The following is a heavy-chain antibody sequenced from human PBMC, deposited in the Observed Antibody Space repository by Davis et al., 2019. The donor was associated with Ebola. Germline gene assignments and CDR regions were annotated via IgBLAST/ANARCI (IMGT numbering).Heavy chain of an antibody. D-gene: IGHD6-19*01. CDR1: GFTFSSYE. V-gene: IGHV3-48*03. J-gene: IGHJ6*02. CDR2: ISSSGSTI. Sequence: PGGSLRLSCAASGFTFSSYEMNWVRQAPGKGLEWVSYISSSGSTIYYADSVKGRFTISRDNAKNSLYLQMNSLRAEDTAVYYCARLEYSSGWTDWGYYYYGMDVWGQGTTVTVSS. CDR3: ARLEYSSGWTDWGYYYYGMDV.